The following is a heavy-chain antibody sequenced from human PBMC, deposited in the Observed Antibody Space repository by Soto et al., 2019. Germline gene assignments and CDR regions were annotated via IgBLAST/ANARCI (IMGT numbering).Heavy chain of an antibody. V-gene: IGHV4-30-2*01. J-gene: IGHJ4*02. D-gene: IGHD5-18*01. CDR1: GGSISNAAYS. Sequence: LTCTVSGGSISNAAYSWSWIRQPPGKGLEWIGYIYPSGMPFYNPSLRSRVTISIDRSNDQFPLNLKSVPAADTAVYYCARERGGYGLFDSWGQGTLVTVSS. CDR3: ARERGGYGLFDS. CDR2: IYPSGMP.